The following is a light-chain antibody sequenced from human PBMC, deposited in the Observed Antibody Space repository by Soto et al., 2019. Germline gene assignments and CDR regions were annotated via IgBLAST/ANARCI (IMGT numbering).Light chain of an antibody. Sequence: QSVLTQPPSVSGAPGQRVTISCTGSSSNIGACYDVHWYQQLPGTAPKLLIYGNSNRPSGVPDRFSGSKSGTSASLAITGLQAEDEADYYCQSYDSSLSALFGGGTKVTVL. CDR1: SSNIGACYD. CDR2: GNS. J-gene: IGLJ2*01. V-gene: IGLV1-40*01. CDR3: QSYDSSLSAL.